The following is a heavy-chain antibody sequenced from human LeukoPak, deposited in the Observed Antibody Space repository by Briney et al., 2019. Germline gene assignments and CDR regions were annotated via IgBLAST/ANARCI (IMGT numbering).Heavy chain of an antibody. V-gene: IGHV1-2*02. CDR3: ARITGYSSGWYDYWFDP. CDR2: INPNSGGR. J-gene: IGHJ5*02. CDR1: GYTFTGYY. Sequence: ASVKVSGKASGYTFTGYYMHWVRQAPGQGLEWMGWINPNSGGRNYAQKFQGRVTMTRDTSISTAYMELSRLRSDDTAVYYCARITGYSSGWYDYWFDPWGQGTLVTVSS. D-gene: IGHD6-19*01.